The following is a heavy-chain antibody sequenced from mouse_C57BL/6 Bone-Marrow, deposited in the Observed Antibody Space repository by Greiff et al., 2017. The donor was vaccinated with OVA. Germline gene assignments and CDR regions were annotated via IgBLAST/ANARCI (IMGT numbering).Heavy chain of an antibody. Sequence: QVQLQQSGAELVRPGSSVKLSCKDSSFAFMASAMHWVKQRPGHGLEWIGSFTMYSDATEYSENFKGKATLTANTSSSTAYMELSSLTSEDSAVYYCGGRLYYDYDERLAYWGQGTLVTVSA. V-gene: IGHV1-49*01. D-gene: IGHD2-4*01. CDR3: GGRLYYDYDERLAY. J-gene: IGHJ3*01. CDR2: FTMYSDAT. CDR1: SFAFMASA.